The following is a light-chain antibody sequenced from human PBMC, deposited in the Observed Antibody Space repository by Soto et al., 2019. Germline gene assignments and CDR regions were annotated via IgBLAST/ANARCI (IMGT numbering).Light chain of an antibody. CDR3: CSYAGSSTPLV. CDR1: SSDVGSYNL. V-gene: IGLV2-23*01. CDR2: EGS. Sequence: QSALTQPASVSGSPGQSITISCTGTSSDVGSYNLVSWYQQHPGKAPKLMIYEGSKRPSGVSNRFSGSNSGNTASLTISGLQAEDEADYYCCSYAGSSTPLVFGTGTKLTVL. J-gene: IGLJ1*01.